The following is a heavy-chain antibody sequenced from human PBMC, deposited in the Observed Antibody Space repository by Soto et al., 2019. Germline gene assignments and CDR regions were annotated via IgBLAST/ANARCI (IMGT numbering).Heavy chain of an antibody. J-gene: IGHJ6*03. CDR3: AREVVAAAGGIVYYYYMDV. CDR2: IYYSGST. D-gene: IGHD6-13*01. V-gene: IGHV4-59*01. CDR1: GGSISSYY. Sequence: SETLSLTCTVSGGSISSYYWSWIRQPPGKGLEWIGYIYYSGSTNYNPSLKSRVTISVDTSKNQFSLKLSSVTAADTAVYYCAREVVAAAGGIVYYYYMDVWGKGTTVTVSS.